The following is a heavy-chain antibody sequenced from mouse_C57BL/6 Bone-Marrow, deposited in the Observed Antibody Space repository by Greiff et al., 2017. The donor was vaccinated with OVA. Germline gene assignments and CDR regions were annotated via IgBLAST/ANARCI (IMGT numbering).Heavy chain of an antibody. CDR1: GFTFSSYA. Sequence: VQLLQSGGDLVKPGGSLKLSCAASGFTFSSYAMSWVRQTPDKRLEWVATISSGGSYTYYPDSVKGRFTISRDNAKNNLYLQMSHLKSEDTAMYYCASATVAYSYFDVWGTGTTVTVSS. D-gene: IGHD1-1*01. J-gene: IGHJ1*03. CDR3: ASATVAYSYFDV. CDR2: ISSGGSYT. V-gene: IGHV5-6*01.